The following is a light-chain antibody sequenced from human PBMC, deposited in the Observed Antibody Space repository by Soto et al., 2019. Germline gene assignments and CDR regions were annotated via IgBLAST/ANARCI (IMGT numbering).Light chain of an antibody. V-gene: IGKV3-20*01. CDR1: QSISRY. Sequence: IVLTQSPGTLSLSPGERTTLSCRASQSISRYLAWYQQKPGQGPRLLIYGASSRATGTPDRFSGSGSGTDFTLTINRLEPEDFALYYCQKYGSAPPTVGQGTK. J-gene: IGKJ1*01. CDR3: QKYGSAPPT. CDR2: GAS.